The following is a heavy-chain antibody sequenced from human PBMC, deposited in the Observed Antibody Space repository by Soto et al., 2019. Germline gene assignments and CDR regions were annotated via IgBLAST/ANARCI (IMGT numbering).Heavy chain of an antibody. CDR2: IFSDGTT. Sequence: QLLLQESGPGLVKPSETLSLTCTVSGGPINSGNYYWGWIRQPPGKGLEWIGRIFSDGTTYYNPSLKSRVTISVDTSKNQFSLKVTSVTASDTAIYYCLRLVPAAGAGDSWGQGTRVTVSS. J-gene: IGHJ4*02. D-gene: IGHD2-2*01. CDR3: LRLVPAAGAGDS. CDR1: GGPINSGNYY. V-gene: IGHV4-39*01.